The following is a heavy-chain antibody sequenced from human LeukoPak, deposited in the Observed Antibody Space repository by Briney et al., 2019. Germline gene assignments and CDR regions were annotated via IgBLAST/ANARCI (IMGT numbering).Heavy chain of an antibody. CDR2: IYPGDSDA. CDR3: ARAPSPNYFYYYMDV. Sequence: GESLKISCRGSGYSFTNYWIGWVRQMPGKGLEWMGIIYPGDSDARYSPSFQGQVIISADKSVSTAFLQWSTLKASDTAMYYCARAPSPNYFYYYMDVRGKGTTVTVSS. V-gene: IGHV5-51*01. CDR1: GYSFTNYW. J-gene: IGHJ6*03.